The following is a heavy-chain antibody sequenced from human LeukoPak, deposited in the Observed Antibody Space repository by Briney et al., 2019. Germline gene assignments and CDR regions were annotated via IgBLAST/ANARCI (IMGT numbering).Heavy chain of an antibody. CDR3: AKAAEWLRSPFDY. D-gene: IGHD5-12*01. Sequence: GGSLRPSCAASGFTVSTYGLHWVRQAPGKGLEWVTFIRYDGNYKYYADSVKGRFTISRDNSKNTLYLQMNSLRADDTAVYYCAKAAEWLRSPFDYWGQGTLVTVSS. CDR2: IRYDGNYK. CDR1: GFTVSTYG. J-gene: IGHJ4*02. V-gene: IGHV3-30*02.